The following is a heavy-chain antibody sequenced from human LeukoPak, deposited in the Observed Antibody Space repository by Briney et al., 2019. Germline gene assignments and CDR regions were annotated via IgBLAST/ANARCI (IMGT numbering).Heavy chain of an antibody. V-gene: IGHV4-28*01. CDR2: IYYSGST. Sequence: PSDTLSLTCAVSGYSISSSNWWGWIRQPPGKGLEWIGYIYYSGSTYYNPSLKSRVTISVDTSKNQFSLKLSSVTAADTAVYYCASTLLESATDYYMDVWGKGTTVTISS. CDR1: GYSISSSNW. J-gene: IGHJ6*03. CDR3: ASTLLESATDYYMDV. D-gene: IGHD2-21*01.